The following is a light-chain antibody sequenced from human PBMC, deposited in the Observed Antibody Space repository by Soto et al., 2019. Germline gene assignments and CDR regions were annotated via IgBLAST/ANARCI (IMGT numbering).Light chain of an antibody. V-gene: IGKV1-17*01. Sequence: DIQMTQSPSSLSASVGDRVTITCRASQDIRNDSGWYQQKPGKAPKRLIYAASNSQTGVPSRFSGSGSGTEFTLTISSLQPEDFATYYCAQHNSHPLTFGGGTRVEIK. CDR2: AAS. CDR3: AQHNSHPLT. CDR1: QDIRND. J-gene: IGKJ4*01.